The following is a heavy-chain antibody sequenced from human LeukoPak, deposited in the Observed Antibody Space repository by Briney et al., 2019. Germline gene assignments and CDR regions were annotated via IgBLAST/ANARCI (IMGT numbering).Heavy chain of an antibody. CDR3: SRGLVRGVIGAFDI. J-gene: IGHJ3*02. CDR2: IHSGGST. CDR1: GFTVSSNY. D-gene: IGHD3-10*01. Sequence: PGGSLRLSCAASGFTVSSNYMSWVRQAPGNGLEWVSFIHSGGSTYYADSVQGRFTISRDNSKNTLYLQINSLRAEDTAVYYCSRGLVRGVIGAFDIWGQGTMVTVSS. V-gene: IGHV3-53*01.